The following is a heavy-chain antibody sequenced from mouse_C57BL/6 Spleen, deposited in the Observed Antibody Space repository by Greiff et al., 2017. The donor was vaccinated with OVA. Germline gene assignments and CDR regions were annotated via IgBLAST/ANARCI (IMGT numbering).Heavy chain of an antibody. CDR1: GYAFSSSW. CDR2: IYPGAGDT. Sequence: QVQLQQSGPELVKPGASVKISCKASGYAFSSSWMNWVQQRPGKGLEWIGRIYPGAGDTNYNGKFKGKATLTADKSSSTAYMQLSSLTSEDSAVYFCARSGATTVVARAMDYWGQGTSVTVSS. V-gene: IGHV1-82*01. J-gene: IGHJ4*01. CDR3: ARSGATTVVARAMDY. D-gene: IGHD1-1*01.